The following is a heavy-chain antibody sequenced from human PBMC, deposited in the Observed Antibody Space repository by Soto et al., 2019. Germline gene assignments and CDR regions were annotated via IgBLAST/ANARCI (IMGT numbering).Heavy chain of an antibody. CDR1: GFTFDDYA. CDR3: AKERGLVLSFYFDY. V-gene: IGHV3-9*01. CDR2: ISWNSGSI. J-gene: IGHJ4*02. D-gene: IGHD6-19*01. Sequence: EVQLVESGGGLVQPGRSLRLSCAASGFTFDDYAMHWVRQAPGKGLGWVSGISWNSGSIGYADSVKGRFTISRDNAKNSLYLQMNSLRAEDTALYYCAKERGLVLSFYFDYWGQGTLVTVSS.